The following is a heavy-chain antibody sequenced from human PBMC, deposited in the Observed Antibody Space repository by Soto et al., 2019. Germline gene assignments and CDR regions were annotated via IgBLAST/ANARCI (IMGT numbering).Heavy chain of an antibody. CDR2: ISTYNGNT. CDR1: GYTFTSYG. J-gene: IGHJ6*02. Sequence: ASVKVACKASGYTFTSYGISWVRQAPGQGLEWMGWISTYNGNTNYAQKLQGRVTMTTDTSTSTAYMELRSLRSDDTAVYYCGRDLYQSVFYYGMDVWGQGTTVTVSS. V-gene: IGHV1-18*01. CDR3: GRDLYQSVFYYGMDV. D-gene: IGHD2-2*01.